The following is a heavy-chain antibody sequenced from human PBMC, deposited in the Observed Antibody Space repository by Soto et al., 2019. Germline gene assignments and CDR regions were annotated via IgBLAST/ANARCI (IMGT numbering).Heavy chain of an antibody. CDR2: FDPEDGET. V-gene: IGHV1-24*01. D-gene: IGHD2-15*01. CDR3: ATDLVVARYYYYGMDV. Sequence: GASVKVSCKVSGYTLTELSMHWVRQAPGKGLEWMGGFDPEDGETIYAQKFQGRVTMTEDTSTDTAYMELSSLRSEDTAVYYCATDLVVARYYYYGMDVWGQGTTVTVSS. J-gene: IGHJ6*02. CDR1: GYTLTELS.